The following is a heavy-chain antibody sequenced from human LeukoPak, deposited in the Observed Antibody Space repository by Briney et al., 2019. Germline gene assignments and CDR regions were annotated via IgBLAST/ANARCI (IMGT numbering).Heavy chain of an antibody. D-gene: IGHD3-10*01. CDR1: GYTFTSYG. V-gene: IGHV1-18*01. J-gene: IGHJ4*02. CDR2: ISAYNGNT. CDR3: ARGPKKHMVRGVSLVDY. Sequence: ASVKVSCKASGYTFTSYGISWVRQAPGQGLEWMGWISAYNGNTNYAQKLQGRVTMTTGTSTSTAYMELRSLRSDDTAVYYCARGPKKHMVRGVSLVDYWGQGTLVTVSS.